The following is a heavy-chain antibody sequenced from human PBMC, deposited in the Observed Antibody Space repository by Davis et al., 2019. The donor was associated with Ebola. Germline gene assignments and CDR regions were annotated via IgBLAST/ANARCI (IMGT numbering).Heavy chain of an antibody. J-gene: IGHJ4*02. CDR1: GYTFTGYY. V-gene: IGHV1-2*06. CDR2: INPKSGGI. Sequence: ASVKVSCKASGYTFTGYYMNWVRQAPGQGLEWMGRINPKSGGINYAQKFQGRVTMTRDTSITTAYMELSGLRSDDTAVYYCARNWEPLGDYWGQGTLVTVSS. CDR3: ARNWEPLGDY. D-gene: IGHD7-27*01.